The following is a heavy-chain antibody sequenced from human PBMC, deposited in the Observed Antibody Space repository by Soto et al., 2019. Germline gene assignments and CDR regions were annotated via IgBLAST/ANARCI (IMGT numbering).Heavy chain of an antibody. D-gene: IGHD3-3*01. Sequence: PGGSLRLSCTASGFTFGDYAMSWFRQAPGKGLEWVGFIRSKAYGGTTEYAASVKGRFTISRDDSKSIAYLQMNSLKTEDTAVYYCTRDKITIFGVVIPYYFDYWGQGTLVTVSS. CDR3: TRDKITIFGVVIPYYFDY. V-gene: IGHV3-49*03. CDR2: IRSKAYGGTT. J-gene: IGHJ4*02. CDR1: GFTFGDYA.